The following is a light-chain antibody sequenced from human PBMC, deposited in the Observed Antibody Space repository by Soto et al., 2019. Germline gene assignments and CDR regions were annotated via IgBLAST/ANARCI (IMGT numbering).Light chain of an antibody. J-gene: IGKJ1*01. Sequence: EIVLTQSPGTLSLSPGERATLSCRASQSVSSSYLAWYQRKPGQAPRLLIYGASSRATGIPDRFSGSGSGTDFTLTISRLEPEDFAVYYCQQYGSSPPQTFGQGIKVDIK. V-gene: IGKV3-20*01. CDR1: QSVSSSY. CDR3: QQYGSSPPQT. CDR2: GAS.